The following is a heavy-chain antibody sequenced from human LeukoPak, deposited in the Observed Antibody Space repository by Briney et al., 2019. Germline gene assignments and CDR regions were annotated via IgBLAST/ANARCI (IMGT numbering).Heavy chain of an antibody. CDR3: AKDPTGYYYDSSGYLLPDY. CDR2: IRYDGSNK. Sequence: GGSLRLSCAASGFTFSNYWMSWVRQAPGKGLEWVAFIRYDGSNKYYADSVKGRFTISRDNSKNTLYLQMNSLRAEDTAVYYCAKDPTGYYYDSSGYLLPDYWGQGTLVTVSS. V-gene: IGHV3-30*02. D-gene: IGHD3-22*01. J-gene: IGHJ4*02. CDR1: GFTFSNYW.